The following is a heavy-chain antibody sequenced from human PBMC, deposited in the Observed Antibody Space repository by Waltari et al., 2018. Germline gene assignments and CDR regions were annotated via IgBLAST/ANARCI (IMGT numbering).Heavy chain of an antibody. CDR2: VQHDGTEK. CDR3: ARDGRGVNSQFNLFDL. J-gene: IGHJ5*02. V-gene: IGHV3-7*01. CDR1: GYTFSNYW. Sequence: EVQLVESGGGLVQPVGSLRLSRAASGYTFSNYWLNWLRQAPGKGLEWVANVQHDGTEKYYLDSVKGRFTISRDNAKSSLYLQMDSLRAEDTAIYYCARDGRGVNSQFNLFDLWGQGLQVTVSS. D-gene: IGHD2-8*01.